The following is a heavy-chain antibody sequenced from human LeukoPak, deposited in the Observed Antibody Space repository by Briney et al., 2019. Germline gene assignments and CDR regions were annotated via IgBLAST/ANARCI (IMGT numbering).Heavy chain of an antibody. V-gene: IGHV3-7*03. J-gene: IGHJ4*02. D-gene: IGHD6-13*01. CDR1: GFIVSGDY. Sequence: TGGSLRLSCVVSGFIVSGDYMSWVRQAPGKGLEWVASIKQDGTEKYYLDSLEGRFTISRDNAKNSLYLQMNSLRAEDTALYYCAKDKRGSSWMEAWDYWGQGTLVTVSS. CDR3: AKDKRGSSWMEAWDY. CDR2: IKQDGTEK.